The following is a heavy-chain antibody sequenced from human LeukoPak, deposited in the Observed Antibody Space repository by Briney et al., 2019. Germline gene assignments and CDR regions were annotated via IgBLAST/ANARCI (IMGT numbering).Heavy chain of an antibody. D-gene: IGHD3-22*01. CDR1: GFSFGTYG. Sequence: GGSLRLSCAASGFSFGTYGMHWVRQAPGKGLEWVAVISYDGSNKYYGDSVRGRFTISRDNSKNPLYLQMNSLRAEDTAVYYCARPYYYDTSGYSGRGYLQYWGQGTLVTASS. J-gene: IGHJ1*01. CDR2: ISYDGSNK. CDR3: ARPYYYDTSGYSGRGYLQY. V-gene: IGHV3-30*03.